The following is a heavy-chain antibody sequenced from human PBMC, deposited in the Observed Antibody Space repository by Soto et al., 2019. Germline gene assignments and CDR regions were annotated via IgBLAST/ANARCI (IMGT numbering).Heavy chain of an antibody. J-gene: IGHJ4*02. D-gene: IGHD5-12*01. Sequence: EVQLVESGGGLVQPGGSLRLSCEVSGFTFSIHAMNWVRQAPGKGLEWVAYIHGTRSIIYYADSVKGRFTISRDNAKNSLFLQIDSLRDEDTAVYYCARDARNADYDYCGQGTLVTVSS. CDR2: IHGTRSII. V-gene: IGHV3-48*02. CDR3: ARDARNADYDY. CDR1: GFTFSIHA.